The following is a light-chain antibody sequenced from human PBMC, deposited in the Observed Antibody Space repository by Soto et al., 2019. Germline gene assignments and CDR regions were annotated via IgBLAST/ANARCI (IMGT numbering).Light chain of an antibody. CDR1: QSVLYSSKNKNY. Sequence: DIVMTQSPDSLAVSLGERAAINCKSSQSVLYSSKNKNYLAWYQQKPGQPPKLLIYWASNRESGVPDRFSGSGSGKDFTLTSSSLQAEDVAVYYCQQYYRTPPYTFGQGTKVEI. J-gene: IGKJ2*01. CDR3: QQYYRTPPYT. CDR2: WAS. V-gene: IGKV4-1*01.